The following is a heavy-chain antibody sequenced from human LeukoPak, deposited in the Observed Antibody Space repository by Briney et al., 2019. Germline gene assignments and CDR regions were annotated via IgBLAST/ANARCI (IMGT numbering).Heavy chain of an antibody. D-gene: IGHD6-6*01. CDR3: ARQIPLLEYGSSLSSGWFDP. CDR2: IYPGDSDT. CDR1: GYSFTSYW. J-gene: IGHJ5*02. V-gene: IGHV5-51*01. Sequence: GESLKISCKGSGYSFTSYWIGWVRQMPGKGLEWMGIIYPGDSDTRYSPSFQGQVTISADKSISTAYLQWSSLKASDTAMYYCARQIPLLEYGSSLSSGWFDPWGQGTLVTVSS.